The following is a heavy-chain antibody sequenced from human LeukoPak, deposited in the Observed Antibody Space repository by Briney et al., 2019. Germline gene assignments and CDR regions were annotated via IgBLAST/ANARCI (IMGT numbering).Heavy chain of an antibody. V-gene: IGHV1-2*02. CDR2: INPNSGGT. CDR3: ARDLTRNAFDI. D-gene: IGHD3-9*01. Sequence: GASVKVSCKASGYTFTGYYMHWVRQAPGQGLEWMGWINPNSGGTNYAQKFQGRVTMTRDTSISTVYMELSSLRSDDTAIYYCARDLTRNAFDIWGQGTMVIVFS. J-gene: IGHJ3*02. CDR1: GYTFTGYY.